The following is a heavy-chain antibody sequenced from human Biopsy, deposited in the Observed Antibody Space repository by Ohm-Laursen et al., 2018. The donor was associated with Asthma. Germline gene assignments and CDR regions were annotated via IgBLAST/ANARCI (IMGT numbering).Heavy chain of an antibody. V-gene: IGHV3-30*03. D-gene: IGHD3-3*01. Sequence: SLRLSCTAFGFTFSSYGMHWVRQAPGKGLEWVAVISYDGSNKYYADSVKGRFTISRDNSKNTLYLQMNSLRAEDTAVYYCASQSSGPDFWSGYYYFDYWGQGTLVTVSS. CDR3: ASQSSGPDFWSGYYYFDY. J-gene: IGHJ4*02. CDR2: ISYDGSNK. CDR1: GFTFSSYG.